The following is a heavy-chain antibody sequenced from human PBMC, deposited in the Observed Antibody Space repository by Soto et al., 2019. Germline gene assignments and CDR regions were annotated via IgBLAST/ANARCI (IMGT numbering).Heavy chain of an antibody. D-gene: IGHD4-17*01. Sequence: QVQLVESGGGVVQPGRSLRLSCAASGFTFSSYGMHWVRQAPGKGLEWVAVISYDGSNKYYADSVKGRFTISRDNSKNTLYLQMNSLGAEDTAVYYCAYGDLGYFDLWGRGTLVTVSS. CDR3: AYGDLGYFDL. V-gene: IGHV3-30*03. J-gene: IGHJ2*01. CDR1: GFTFSSYG. CDR2: ISYDGSNK.